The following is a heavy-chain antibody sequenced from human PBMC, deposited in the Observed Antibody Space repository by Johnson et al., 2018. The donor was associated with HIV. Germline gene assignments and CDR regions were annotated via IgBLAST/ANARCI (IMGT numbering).Heavy chain of an antibody. V-gene: IGHV3-11*04. Sequence: QMQLVESGGGLVKPGGSLRLSCATSGFTFSDYYMTWIRQAPGKGLEWVSYISSSGSTIYYADSVKGRFTISRDNAKNSLYLQMNSLRAEDTAVYYCASWGILYDAFDIWGQGTMVTVSS. CDR2: ISSSGSTI. CDR3: ASWGILYDAFDI. D-gene: IGHD2-8*01. J-gene: IGHJ3*02. CDR1: GFTFSDYY.